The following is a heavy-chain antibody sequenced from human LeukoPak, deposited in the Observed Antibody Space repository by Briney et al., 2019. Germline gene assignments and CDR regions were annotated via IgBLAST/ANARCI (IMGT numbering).Heavy chain of an antibody. CDR2: IYYSGST. J-gene: IGHJ6*03. Sequence: SETLSLTCSVSGDSISSYYWSWIRQPPGKGLEWIGYIYYSGSTNYNPSLKSRVSMSLDTSKNQLSLKLSSVTAADTAVYYCARDYEYSSSWYGGWYYYYYYMGVWGKGTTVTVSS. V-gene: IGHV4-59*12. D-gene: IGHD6-13*01. CDR3: ARDYEYSSSWYGGWYYYYYYMGV. CDR1: GDSISSYY.